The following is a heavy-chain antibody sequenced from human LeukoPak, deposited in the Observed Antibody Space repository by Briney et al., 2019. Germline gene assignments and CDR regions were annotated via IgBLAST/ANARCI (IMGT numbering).Heavy chain of an antibody. Sequence: ASVKVSCKASGYTFTGYYMHWVRQAPGQGLEWMGWINPNSGGTDYAQNFQGRVTMTRDTSISTAYMELSRLRSDDTAVYYCARAHLSTENDYWGQGTLVTVSS. CDR2: INPNSGGT. CDR3: ARAHLSTENDY. V-gene: IGHV1-2*02. J-gene: IGHJ4*02. CDR1: GYTFTGYY.